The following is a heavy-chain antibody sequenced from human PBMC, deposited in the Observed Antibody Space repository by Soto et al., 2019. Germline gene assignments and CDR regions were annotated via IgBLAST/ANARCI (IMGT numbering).Heavy chain of an antibody. V-gene: IGHV1-24*01. CDR1: GYTLTELS. J-gene: IGHJ5*02. CDR3: ATFAFSIAAAGTKKWFDP. D-gene: IGHD6-13*01. Sequence: ASVKVSCKVSGYTLTELSRHWVRQAPGKGREWMGGFDPEDGETIYAQKFQGRVTMTEDTSTDTAYMELSSLISEDTAVYYCATFAFSIAAAGTKKWFDPWGQGTLVTVSS. CDR2: FDPEDGET.